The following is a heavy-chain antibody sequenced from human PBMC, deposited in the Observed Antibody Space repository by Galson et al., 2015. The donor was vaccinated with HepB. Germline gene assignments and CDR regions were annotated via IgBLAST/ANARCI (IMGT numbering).Heavy chain of an antibody. V-gene: IGHV3-48*02. CDR3: AVDLPWGDKAFDS. CDR2: ISRSNTTT. D-gene: IGHD2-21*02. Sequence: SLRLSCAASGFSFSNYTLNWVRQAPGKGLEWVSYISRSNTTTYYADSVQGRFTISRDNAKNSLYLQMNSLRDDDTAVYYWAVDLPWGDKAFDSWGQGTLVTVSS. J-gene: IGHJ4*02. CDR1: GFSFSNYT.